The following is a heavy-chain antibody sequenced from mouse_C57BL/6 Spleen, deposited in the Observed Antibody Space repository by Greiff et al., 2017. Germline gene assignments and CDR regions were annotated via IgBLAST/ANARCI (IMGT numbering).Heavy chain of an antibody. CDR1: GFSLTSYG. CDR3: AKEGTTVVEGPFAY. V-gene: IGHV2-3*01. J-gene: IGHJ3*01. D-gene: IGHD1-1*01. Sequence: VQLVESGPGLVAPSQSLSITCTVSGFSLTSYGVSWVRQPPGKGLEWLGLICGDGGPNYHSSIISSLGISKDNSTSQVILKLNSLQTDDTATYYGAKEGTTVVEGPFAYWGQGTPVTVSA. CDR2: ICGDGGP.